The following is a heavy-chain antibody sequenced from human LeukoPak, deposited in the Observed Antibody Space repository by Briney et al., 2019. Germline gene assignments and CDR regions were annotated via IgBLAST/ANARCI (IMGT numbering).Heavy chain of an antibody. Sequence: GRSLRLSCAASGFTFSNYGIHWVRQAPGKGLEWVAVISYDGSYEKYADSVRGRFTISRDNTKNSLFLQMNSLRAEDTAVYYCARDSPGTTASDYWGQGTLVTVSS. D-gene: IGHD1-1*01. J-gene: IGHJ4*02. V-gene: IGHV3-30*03. CDR2: ISYDGSYE. CDR3: ARDSPGTTASDY. CDR1: GFTFSNYG.